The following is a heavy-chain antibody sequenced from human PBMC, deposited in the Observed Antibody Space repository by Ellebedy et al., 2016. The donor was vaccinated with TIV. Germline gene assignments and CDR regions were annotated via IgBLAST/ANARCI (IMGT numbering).Heavy chain of an antibody. V-gene: IGHV3-23*01. J-gene: IGHJ4*02. D-gene: IGHD3-9*01. CDR1: GFTFSTYA. CDR3: VRDGYNNIPFDC. CDR2: SSGTGANT. Sequence: GESLKISCAASGFTFSTYAMNWVRQAPRKGLEWVAASSGTGANTYHADSVKGRFTISRDNSKNILFLQMNSLRVEDTAVYYCVRDGYNNIPFDCWGQGTLVTVSS.